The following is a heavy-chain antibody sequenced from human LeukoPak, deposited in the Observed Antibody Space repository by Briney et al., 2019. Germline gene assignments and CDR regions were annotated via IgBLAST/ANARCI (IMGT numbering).Heavy chain of an antibody. V-gene: IGHV3-66*01. J-gene: IGHJ4*02. CDR3: ARERLRALEY. D-gene: IGHD4-17*01. CDR1: GFTVNNNY. Sequence: GGSLRLSCAASGFTVNNNYMNWVRQAPGKGLEWVSVIYSGGTTYYADSVKGRFTISRDSSKNTLFLQMNSLRAEDTAVYYCARERLRALEYWGRGILVTVPS. CDR2: IYSGGTT.